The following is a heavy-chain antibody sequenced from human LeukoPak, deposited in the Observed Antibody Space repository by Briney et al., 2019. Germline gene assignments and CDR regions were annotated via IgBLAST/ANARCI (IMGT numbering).Heavy chain of an antibody. J-gene: IGHJ1*01. V-gene: IGHV3-23*01. CDR3: AKDPHYGGNFPEYFHH. D-gene: IGHD4-23*01. CDR2: ISGNGGRT. Sequence: GGSLRLSCAASGFTFTSYCMGCVRQAPGKGLEWVSCISGNGGRTYYADSVKGRFTISRDNSKNTLYLQMSSLRAEDTAVYYCAKDPHYGGNFPEYFHHWGQGTLVTVSS. CDR1: GFTFTSYC.